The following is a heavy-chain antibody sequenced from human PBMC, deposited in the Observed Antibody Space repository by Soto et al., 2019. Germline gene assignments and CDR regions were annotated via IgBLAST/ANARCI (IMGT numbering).Heavy chain of an antibody. V-gene: IGHV3-30*18. CDR2: MSFDGMYK. CDR3: AKDRRDGEYNSVYDF. CDR1: GFRFSDYG. Sequence: QVQLAESGGGVVQPGRSLRLSCIGSGFRFSDYGMHWVRQAPGKGLEWVTMMSFDGMYKYSADSVKGRFIISRDNSKNTLYLPMNSLRAEDTAVYYCAKDRRDGEYNSVYDFWGQGTLVNVSS. D-gene: IGHD4-17*01. J-gene: IGHJ4*02.